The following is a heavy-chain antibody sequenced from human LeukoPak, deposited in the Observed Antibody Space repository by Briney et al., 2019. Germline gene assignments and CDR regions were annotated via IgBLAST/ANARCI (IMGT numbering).Heavy chain of an antibody. Sequence: QTGGSLRLSCAASGFTFSSYAMSWVRQAPGKGLEGVSYISRSSSTIYYADSVKGRFTISRDNAKNSLYLQMNSLRAEDTAVYYCARDREVPCSSTSCLEVNWFDPWGQGTLVTVST. CDR3: ARDREVPCSSTSCLEVNWFDP. J-gene: IGHJ5*02. V-gene: IGHV3-48*01. D-gene: IGHD2-2*01. CDR1: GFTFSSYA. CDR2: ISRSSSTI.